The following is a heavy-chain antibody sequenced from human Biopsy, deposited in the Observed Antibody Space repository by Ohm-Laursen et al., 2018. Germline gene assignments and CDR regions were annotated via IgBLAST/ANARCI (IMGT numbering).Heavy chain of an antibody. V-gene: IGHV1-69*06. CDR1: GGTFSNYG. J-gene: IGHJ1*01. CDR2: NIPILGTG. D-gene: IGHD3-9*01. Sequence: SSVKVSCKVPGGTFSNYGVNWVRQAPGQGLEWLGGNIPILGTGNYAQKFQDRVTVAADTSTSTATMELRSLRSDDTAVYYCATKLTGYFHHWGQGTLVIVSS. CDR3: ATKLTGYFHH.